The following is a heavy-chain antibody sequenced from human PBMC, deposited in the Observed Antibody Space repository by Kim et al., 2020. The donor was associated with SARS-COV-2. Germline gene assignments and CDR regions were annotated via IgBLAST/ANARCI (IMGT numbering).Heavy chain of an antibody. Sequence: GGSLRLSCAASGFTFSSYAMSWVRQAPGKGLEWVSAISGSGGSTYYADSVKGRFTISRDNSKNTLYLQMNSLRAEDTAVYYCAKDPFESYYGSGSPNAVGPWGQGTLVTVSS. D-gene: IGHD3-10*01. CDR1: GFTFSSYA. CDR3: AKDPFESYYGSGSPNAVGP. J-gene: IGHJ5*02. CDR2: ISGSGGST. V-gene: IGHV3-23*01.